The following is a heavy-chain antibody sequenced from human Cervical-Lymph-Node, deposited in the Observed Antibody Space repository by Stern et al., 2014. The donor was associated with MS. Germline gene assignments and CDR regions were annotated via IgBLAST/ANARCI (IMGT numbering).Heavy chain of an antibody. D-gene: IGHD3-10*01. Sequence: EVQLEESGGGLVKPGGSLRLSCAASGFTFATYTMHWVRQAPGKGLEWVSSISPNSTFRTSADSVKGRFTIFRDNAKNSLSLQMNSLRAEDTAVYYCAAGGEGRSDLDPWGQGTLVTVSS. J-gene: IGHJ5*02. V-gene: IGHV3-21*06. CDR3: AAGGEGRSDLDP. CDR1: GFTFATYT. CDR2: ISPNSTFR.